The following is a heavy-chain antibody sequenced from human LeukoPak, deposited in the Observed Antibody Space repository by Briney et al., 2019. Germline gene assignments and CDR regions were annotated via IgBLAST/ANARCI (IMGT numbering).Heavy chain of an antibody. V-gene: IGHV3-7*01. D-gene: IGHD3-3*01. CDR1: GFTFSDYW. CDR2: IKQDGSEK. CDR3: AKDTGSPADAITMEDNAFDI. J-gene: IGHJ3*02. Sequence: PGGSLRLSCAASGFTFSDYWMIWVRQAPGKGLEWVANIKQDGSEKYCVDSVKGRFSISRDNAKNSLYLQMNSLRAEDTAVYYCAKDTGSPADAITMEDNAFDIWGQGTMVTVSS.